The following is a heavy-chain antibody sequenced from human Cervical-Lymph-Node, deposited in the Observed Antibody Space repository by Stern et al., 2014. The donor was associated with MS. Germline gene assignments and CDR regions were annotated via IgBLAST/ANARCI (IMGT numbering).Heavy chain of an antibody. CDR2: INGGNGNT. CDR1: GYTFSSYA. V-gene: IGHV1-3*01. J-gene: IGHJ4*02. CDR3: ARDPFNY. Sequence: QVQLMQSGAEVKKPGASVKVSCKASGYTFSSYAIHWVRQAPGQRLEWMGWINGGNGNTQYSQKFQGSVTITRDTSAITVSMELSSLTFEDTAVYFCARDPFNYWGQGTLVTVSS.